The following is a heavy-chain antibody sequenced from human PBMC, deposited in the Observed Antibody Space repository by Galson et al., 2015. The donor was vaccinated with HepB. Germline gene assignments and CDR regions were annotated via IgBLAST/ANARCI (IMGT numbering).Heavy chain of an antibody. Sequence: SLRLSCAASGFTFSSYWMSWVRQAPGKGLEWVANIKQDGSEKYYVDSVKGRFTISRDNAKNSLYLQMNSLRAEDTAVYYCAMYGDYVNDAFDIWGQGTMVTVSS. J-gene: IGHJ3*02. D-gene: IGHD4-17*01. CDR3: AMYGDYVNDAFDI. V-gene: IGHV3-7*01. CDR2: IKQDGSEK. CDR1: GFTFSSYW.